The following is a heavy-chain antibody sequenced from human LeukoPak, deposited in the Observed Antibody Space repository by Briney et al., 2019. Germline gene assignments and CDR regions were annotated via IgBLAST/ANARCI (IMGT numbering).Heavy chain of an antibody. CDR3: ARDVWFGAGRTFDY. Sequence: SETLSLTCTVSGGSISSSSYYWGWIRQPPGKGLEWIGSIFYSGSTYYNPSLKSRVTISVDTSKNQFSLRLSSVTAADTAVYYCARDVWFGAGRTFDYWGQGTLVTVSS. J-gene: IGHJ4*02. CDR1: GGSISSSSYY. CDR2: IFYSGST. V-gene: IGHV4-39*07. D-gene: IGHD3-10*01.